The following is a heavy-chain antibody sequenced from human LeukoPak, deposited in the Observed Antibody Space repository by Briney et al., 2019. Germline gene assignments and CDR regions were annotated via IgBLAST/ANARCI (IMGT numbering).Heavy chain of an antibody. CDR1: GGSISSYY. Sequence: PSETLSLTCTVSGGSISSYYWSWIRQPPGKGLEWIGYIYYSGSTNYNPSLKSRVTISVDTSKNQFSLKLSSVTAADTAVYYCARGKRWLQFRYYYYMDVWGKGTTVTVSS. CDR2: IYYSGST. V-gene: IGHV4-59*12. CDR3: ARGKRWLQFRYYYYMDV. J-gene: IGHJ6*03. D-gene: IGHD5-24*01.